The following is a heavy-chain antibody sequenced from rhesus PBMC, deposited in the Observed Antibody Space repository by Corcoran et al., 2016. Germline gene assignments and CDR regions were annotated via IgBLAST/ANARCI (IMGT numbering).Heavy chain of an antibody. CDR1: GGSISSNY. D-gene: IGHD3-16*01. CDR3: ARMGGSYYGYFEF. Sequence: QVQLQESGPGLVKPSETLSLTCAVSGGSISSNYWSWIRQPPGKGREWIGRIYGSGRSTDSNPSLKSRVTISTDTSKNQFSLKLSSVTAADTAVYYCARMGGSYYGYFEFWGQGALVTVSS. J-gene: IGHJ1*01. CDR2: IYGSGRST. V-gene: IGHV4-160*01.